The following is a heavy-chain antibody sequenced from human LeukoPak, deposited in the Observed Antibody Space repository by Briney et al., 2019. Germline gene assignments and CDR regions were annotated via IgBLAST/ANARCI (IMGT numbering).Heavy chain of an antibody. CDR2: VDSSGDT. CDR3: ARRATCFACWFDP. J-gene: IGHJ5*02. V-gene: IGHV4-39*01. CDR1: GASITGSRHY. D-gene: IGHD2-2*01. Sequence: SETLSLTCTVSGASITGSRHYWGWIRQSPGKGLEWIGRVDSSGDTYHSPSLRSRITISVDTSKNQISLRLTSMTATDTAVYYCARRATCFACWFDPWGPGTQVTVSS.